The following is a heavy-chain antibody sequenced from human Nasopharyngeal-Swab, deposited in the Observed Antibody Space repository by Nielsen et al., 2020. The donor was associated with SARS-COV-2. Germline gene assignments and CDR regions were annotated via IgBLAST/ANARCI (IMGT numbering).Heavy chain of an antibody. CDR2: IYYSGST. CDR3: ASLEMATIKGYDAFDI. D-gene: IGHD5-24*01. CDR1: GGSISSYY. Sequence: GSLRLSCTVSGGSISSYYWSWIRQPPGKGLEWIGYIYYSGSTNYNPSLKSRVTISVDTSKNQFSLKLSSVTAADTAVYYCASLEMATIKGYDAFDIWGQGTMVTVSS. V-gene: IGHV4-59*01. J-gene: IGHJ3*02.